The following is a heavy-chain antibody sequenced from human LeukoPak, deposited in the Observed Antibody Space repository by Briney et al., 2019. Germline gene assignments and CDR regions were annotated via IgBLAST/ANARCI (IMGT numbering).Heavy chain of an antibody. V-gene: IGHV1-3*01. J-gene: IGHJ4*02. CDR1: GYTFTSYA. CDR3: ARSSYGRAVLDY. D-gene: IGHD5-12*01. CDR2: INAGNGNT. Sequence: ASVKVSCKASGYTFTSYAMHWVRQAPGQRLEWMGWINAGNGNTKYSQKFQGRVTITRDTSPSTAYMELSSLRSEDTAVYYCARSSYGRAVLDYWGQGTLVTVSS.